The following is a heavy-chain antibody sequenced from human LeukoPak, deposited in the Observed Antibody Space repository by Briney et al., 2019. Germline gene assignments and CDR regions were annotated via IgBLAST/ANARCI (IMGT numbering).Heavy chain of an antibody. CDR3: ASWYYYDSSGFDY. CDR1: GGSVSSGSYY. CDR2: IYYSGST. D-gene: IGHD3-22*01. Sequence: SETLSLTCTVSGGSVSSGSYYWSWIRQPPGKGLEWIGYIYYSGSTNYNPSLKSRVTISVDTSKNQFSLKLNSVTAADTAVYYCASWYYYDSSGFDYWGQGTLVTVSS. J-gene: IGHJ4*02. V-gene: IGHV4-61*01.